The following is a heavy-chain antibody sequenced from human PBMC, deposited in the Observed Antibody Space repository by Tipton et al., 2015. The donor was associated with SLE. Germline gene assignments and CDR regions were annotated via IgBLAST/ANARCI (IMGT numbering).Heavy chain of an antibody. V-gene: IGHV3-23*01. Sequence: SLRLSCAASGFTFSNYAMTWVRQAPGRGLEWVSTISPSGDNTYYSPSVKGRFTISRDNSKNTMFLQMSSLRAEDTARYYCAKAPGALPTVLSDYWGQGTLVTVSS. CDR1: GFTFSNYA. J-gene: IGHJ4*02. CDR2: ISPSGDNT. D-gene: IGHD4-11*01. CDR3: AKAPGALPTVLSDY.